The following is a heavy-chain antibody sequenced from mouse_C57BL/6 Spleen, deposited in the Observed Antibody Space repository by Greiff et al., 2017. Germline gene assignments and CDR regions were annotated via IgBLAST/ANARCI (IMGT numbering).Heavy chain of an antibody. CDR3: ARAPYDYYAMDY. CDR2: INPNNGGT. V-gene: IGHV1-53*01. J-gene: IGHJ4*01. Sequence: QVQLQQPGTELVKPGASVKLSCKASGYTFTSYWMHWVKQRPGQGLEWIGNINPNNGGTSYNQKFKSKATLTVDKSSSTAYMELRSLTSEDSAVYYCARAPYDYYAMDYWGQGTSVTVSS. CDR1: GYTFTSYW.